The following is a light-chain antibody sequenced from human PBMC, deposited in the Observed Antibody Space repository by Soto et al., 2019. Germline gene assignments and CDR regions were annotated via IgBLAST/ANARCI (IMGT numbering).Light chain of an antibody. Sequence: EIVLTQSPGTLSLSPGERATLSCRASQSVSSSYLAWYQQKPGQAPRLLIYGASSRATGIPDRFSGSGSGTDFTRTISRREPEDFAVYYWQQYGSSPWTFGQGTKVEIK. J-gene: IGKJ1*01. CDR3: QQYGSSPWT. CDR2: GAS. V-gene: IGKV3-20*01. CDR1: QSVSSSY.